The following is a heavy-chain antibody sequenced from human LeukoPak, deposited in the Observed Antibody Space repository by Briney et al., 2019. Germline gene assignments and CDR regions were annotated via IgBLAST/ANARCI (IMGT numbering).Heavy chain of an antibody. J-gene: IGHJ6*03. V-gene: IGHV3-21*01. CDR2: ITSGSSYI. Sequence: PGGSLRLSCAASGFTFTSYWMTWARQAPGTGLEWVSSITSGSSYIYYADSVKGRFTISRDNAKNSLYLQMNSLRAEDTAVYYCARDPYSGSYGNYYYYFMDVWGKGTTVTISS. D-gene: IGHD1-26*01. CDR3: ARDPYSGSYGNYYYYFMDV. CDR1: GFTFTSYW.